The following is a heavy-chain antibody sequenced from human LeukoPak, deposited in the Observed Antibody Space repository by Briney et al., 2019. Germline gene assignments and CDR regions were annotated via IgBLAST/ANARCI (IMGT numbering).Heavy chain of an antibody. D-gene: IGHD3-16*01. J-gene: IGHJ4*02. CDR2: IAHDGSIK. V-gene: IGHV3-30*18. Sequence: PGWSLRLSCAASGFAFGSYVMHWVRQTPGKGLEWVAVIAHDGSIKYYGESVKGRFTISRDSSKNTLYLQMNSLRSEDTAVYYCAKDLGDARSWYLDYWGQGTLVTVSS. CDR3: AKDLGDARSWYLDY. CDR1: GFAFGSYV.